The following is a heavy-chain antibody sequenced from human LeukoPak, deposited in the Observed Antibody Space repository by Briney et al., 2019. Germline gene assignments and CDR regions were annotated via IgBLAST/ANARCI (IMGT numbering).Heavy chain of an antibody. D-gene: IGHD6-19*01. CDR2: IYTSGST. Sequence: PSETLSLTCTVSGGSISSGSYYWSWIRQPAGKGLEWIGRIYTSGSTNYNPSLKSRVTMSVDTSKNQFSLKLGSVTAADTAVYYCARDLYSSGWYSFFDYWGQGTLVTVSS. J-gene: IGHJ4*02. V-gene: IGHV4-61*02. CDR1: GGSISSGSYY. CDR3: ARDLYSSGWYSFFDY.